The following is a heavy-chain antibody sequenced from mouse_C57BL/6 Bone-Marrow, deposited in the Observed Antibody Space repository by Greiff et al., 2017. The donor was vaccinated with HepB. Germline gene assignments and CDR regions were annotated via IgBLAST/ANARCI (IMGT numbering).Heavy chain of an antibody. CDR3: ARSYYGNPALFAY. CDR2: ISSGSSTI. D-gene: IGHD2-1*01. CDR1: GFTFSDYG. V-gene: IGHV5-17*01. J-gene: IGHJ3*01. Sequence: EVKLMESGGGLVKPGGSLKLSCAASGFTFSDYGMHWVRQAPEKGLEWVAYISSGSSTIYYADTEKGRFTISRDNAKNTLFLQMTSLRSEDTAMYYCARSYYGNPALFAYWGQGTLVTVSA.